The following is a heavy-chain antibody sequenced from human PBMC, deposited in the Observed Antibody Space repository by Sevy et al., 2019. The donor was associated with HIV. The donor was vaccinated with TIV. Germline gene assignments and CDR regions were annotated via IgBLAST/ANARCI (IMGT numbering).Heavy chain of an antibody. Sequence: GGSLRLSCAASGFTFSSYRMTWVRQAPGKGLEWVSCISSTSGYINYADSVKGRFTISRDNAKNLLFLQMDSLRAEDTAVYFCAWAVLEISTWRSDYWGQGTLVTVSS. CDR2: ISSTSGYI. D-gene: IGHD1-1*01. V-gene: IGHV3-21*01. CDR1: GFTFSSYR. J-gene: IGHJ4*02. CDR3: AWAVLEISTWRSDY.